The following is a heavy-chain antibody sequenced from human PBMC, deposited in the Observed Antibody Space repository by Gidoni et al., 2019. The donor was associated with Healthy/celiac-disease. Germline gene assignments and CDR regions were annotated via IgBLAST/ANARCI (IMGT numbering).Heavy chain of an antibody. CDR2: PNSGNT. CDR3: ARKSTVTTGGRGYYYYGMDV. Sequence: PNSGNTGYAQKFQGSVTMTRNTSISTAYMELSSLRSEDTAVYYCARKSTVTTGGRGYYYYGMDVWGQGTTVTVSS. V-gene: IGHV1-8*01. J-gene: IGHJ6*02. D-gene: IGHD4-17*01.